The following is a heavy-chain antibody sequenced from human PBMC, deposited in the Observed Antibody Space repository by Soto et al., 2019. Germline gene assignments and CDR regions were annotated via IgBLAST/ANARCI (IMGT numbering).Heavy chain of an antibody. CDR2: IGGSGSSI. V-gene: IGHV3-48*02. CDR1: GFTFSIYG. Sequence: RGALRVASAASGFTFSIYGLNWVRQAPGKGLEWVSYIGGSGSSIYYADSVKGRFTISRDNAKKSLNLQMNSLRDDDTSVYYCARGSSGWYDYWGQGALVTVSS. CDR3: ARGSSGWYDY. J-gene: IGHJ4*02. D-gene: IGHD6-19*01.